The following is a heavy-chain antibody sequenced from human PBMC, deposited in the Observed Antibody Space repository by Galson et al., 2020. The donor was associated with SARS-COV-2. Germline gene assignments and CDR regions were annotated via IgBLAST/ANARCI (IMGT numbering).Heavy chain of an antibody. CDR3: ARNSNFFEYFDY. D-gene: IGHD4-4*01. V-gene: IGHV3-30*01. J-gene: IGHJ4*02. Sequence: GGSLRLSCAASGFIFSDYAMHWVRQAPGKGLEWMTAISYDGSNKFYADSVKGRFTISRDKSKHTLYLQMDSLRPGDTAVYYCARNSNFFEYFDYWGQGTLVTVSS. CDR2: ISYDGSNK. CDR1: GFIFSDYA.